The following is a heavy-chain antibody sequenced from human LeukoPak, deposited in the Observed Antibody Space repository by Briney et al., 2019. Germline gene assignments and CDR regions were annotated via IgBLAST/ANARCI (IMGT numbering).Heavy chain of an antibody. J-gene: IGHJ3*02. CDR2: ISSSSNTT. CDR1: GFTFSSFS. V-gene: IGHV3-48*02. D-gene: IGHD2-2*01. CDR3: ARGAQRAFDI. Sequence: PGGSLRLSCATSGFTFSSFSMNWVRQAPGKELEWVSYISSSSNTTYYADSVKGRFTISRDNAKNSLYLQMNSLRDEDTAVYYCARGAQRAFDIWGQGTMVTVSS.